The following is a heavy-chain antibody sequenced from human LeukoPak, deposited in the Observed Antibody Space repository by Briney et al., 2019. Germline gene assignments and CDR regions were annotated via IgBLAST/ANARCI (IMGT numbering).Heavy chain of an antibody. Sequence: SETLSLTCTVSGGSISSSSYYWGWIRQPPGKGLEWIGSIYYSGSTYYNPSLKSRVTISVDTSKNQFSLKLSSVTAADTAVYYCARGDFLPPDYWGQGTLVTASS. V-gene: IGHV4-39*07. CDR3: ARGDFLPPDY. D-gene: IGHD3-3*01. CDR1: GGSISSSSYY. J-gene: IGHJ4*02. CDR2: IYYSGST.